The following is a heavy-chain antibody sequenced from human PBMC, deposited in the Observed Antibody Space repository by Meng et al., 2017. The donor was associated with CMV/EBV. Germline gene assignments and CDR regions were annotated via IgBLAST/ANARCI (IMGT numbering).Heavy chain of an antibody. CDR3: ARGHYWSGYSYYCYGMDV. Sequence: SETLSLTCAVYGGSFSGYYWSWIRQPPGKGLEWIGEINHSGSTNYNPSLKSRVTISVDTSKNQFSLKLSSVTAADTAVYYCARGHYWSGYSYYCYGMDVWGQGTTVTVSS. CDR1: GGSFSGYY. V-gene: IGHV4-34*01. CDR2: INHSGST. D-gene: IGHD3-3*01. J-gene: IGHJ6*02.